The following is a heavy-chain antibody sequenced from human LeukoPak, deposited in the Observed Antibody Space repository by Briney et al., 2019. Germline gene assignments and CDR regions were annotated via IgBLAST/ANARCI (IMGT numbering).Heavy chain of an antibody. V-gene: IGHV4-34*01. CDR1: GGPFRGYY. Sequence: SETLSLTCAAYGGPFRGYYGSWVPHPPGKGRGGFGEVNDRETANYNPSLKSRVTMSVDTSRNQFSLKLTSATAADTAMYYCARETAAAGSFIAIHDYWGQGTLVTVSS. CDR2: VNDRETA. J-gene: IGHJ4*02. CDR3: ARETAAAGSFIAIHDY. D-gene: IGHD6-13*01.